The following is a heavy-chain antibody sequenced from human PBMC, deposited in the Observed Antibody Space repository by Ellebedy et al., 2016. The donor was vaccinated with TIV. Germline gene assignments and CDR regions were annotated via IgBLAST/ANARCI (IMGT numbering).Heavy chain of an antibody. CDR3: ARFARGAPFADVYYFMDG. CDR1: GFKFDGYC. J-gene: IGHJ6*03. Sequence: GESLKISCAVSGFKFDGYCMNWVRQAPGKGLEWVSSISTSSTNIYYSDSVRGRFTISRDDASNSMYLQMNSLRAEDTAVYYCARFARGAPFADVYYFMDGWGRGTTVTVSS. CDR2: ISTSSTNI. D-gene: IGHD3-10*01. V-gene: IGHV3-21*01.